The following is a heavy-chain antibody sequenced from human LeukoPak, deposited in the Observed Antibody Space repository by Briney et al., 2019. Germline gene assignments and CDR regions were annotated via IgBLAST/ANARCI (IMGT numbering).Heavy chain of an antibody. V-gene: IGHV3-9*01. CDR1: AFSFDDYA. J-gene: IGHJ5*01. Sequence: GGSLRLSRTTSAFSFDDYAMHWVRQAPGKGLEWVSGISWSGGVIGYADSVKDRFTISRDNAKNSLYLQMNSLRTEDTALYYCAKDSSAGYSNSWSDSWGQGTLVTVSP. CDR3: AKDSSAGYSNSWSDS. D-gene: IGHD6-13*01. CDR2: ISWSGGVI.